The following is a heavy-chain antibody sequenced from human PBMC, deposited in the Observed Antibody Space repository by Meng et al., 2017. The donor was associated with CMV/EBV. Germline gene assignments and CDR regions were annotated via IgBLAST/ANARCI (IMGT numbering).Heavy chain of an antibody. J-gene: IGHJ6*02. CDR2: ISSSGSTI. D-gene: IGHD3-22*01. CDR1: GFTFSDYY. V-gene: IGHV3-11*04. CDR3: ARYPFGSHVYDSSGYGMDV. Sequence: GGSLRLSCAASGFTFSDYYMSWIRQAPGKELEWVSYISSSGSTIYYADSVKGRFTISRDNAKNSLYLQMNSLRAEDTAVYYCARYPFGSHVYDSSGYGMDVWGQGTTVTVSS.